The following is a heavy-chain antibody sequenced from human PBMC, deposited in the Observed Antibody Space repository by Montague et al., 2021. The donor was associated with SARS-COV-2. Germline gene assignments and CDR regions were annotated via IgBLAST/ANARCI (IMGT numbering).Heavy chain of an antibody. CDR2: IYYTGST. V-gene: IGHV4-59*08. CDR1: GGSISSYY. J-gene: IGHJ4*02. D-gene: IGHD3-22*01. CDR3: AGRYDSSGYYVF. Sequence: SETLSLTCTVSGGSISSYYWSWIRQPPGKGLEWIGYIYYTGSTNYNPSLRSRVTISVDTSKKQFSLKLNSVTAADTAVYYCAGRYDSSGYYVFWGQGTLVTVSS.